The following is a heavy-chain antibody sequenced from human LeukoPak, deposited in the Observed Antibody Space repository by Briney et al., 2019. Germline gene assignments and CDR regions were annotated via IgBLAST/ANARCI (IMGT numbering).Heavy chain of an antibody. CDR2: LSHDGRNK. J-gene: IGHJ4*02. CDR3: ARFREYTYGPFDS. V-gene: IGHV3-30*04. Sequence: GGSLRLSRAASGFSFSSFGMNWVPQAPSKGLEWGAVLSHDGRNKNYTDSVKGRYIISRDNTKKTLYLQMNSLRGEDTAAYYCARFREYTYGPFDSWGQGTLVTVSS. CDR1: GFSFSSFG. D-gene: IGHD5-18*01.